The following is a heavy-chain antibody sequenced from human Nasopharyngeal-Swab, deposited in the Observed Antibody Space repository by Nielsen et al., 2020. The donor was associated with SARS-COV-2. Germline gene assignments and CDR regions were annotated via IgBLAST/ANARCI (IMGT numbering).Heavy chain of an antibody. CDR2: IYHSGST. D-gene: IGHD5-18*01. Sequence: LRLSCAVSGGSISSGGYSWSWIRQPPGKGLEWIGYIYHSGSTYYNPSLKSRVTISVDTSKNQFSLKLSSVTAADTAVYYCARRYHSYGSSHFDYWGQGTLVTVSS. V-gene: IGHV4-30-2*03. CDR3: ARRYHSYGSSHFDY. J-gene: IGHJ4*02. CDR1: GGSISSGGYS.